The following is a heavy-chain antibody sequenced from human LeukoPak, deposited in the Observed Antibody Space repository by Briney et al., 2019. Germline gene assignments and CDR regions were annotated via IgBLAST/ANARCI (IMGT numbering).Heavy chain of an antibody. CDR1: GFTFSSYA. CDR2: ISYDGSNK. Sequence: PGGSLRLSCAASGFTFSSYAMHWVRQAPGKGLEWVAVISYDGSNKYYADSVKGRFTISRDNSKNTLYLQMNSLRAEDTAVYYCARDLYERRAFDYWGQGTLVTVSS. J-gene: IGHJ4*02. D-gene: IGHD2/OR15-2a*01. CDR3: ARDLYERRAFDY. V-gene: IGHV3-30-3*01.